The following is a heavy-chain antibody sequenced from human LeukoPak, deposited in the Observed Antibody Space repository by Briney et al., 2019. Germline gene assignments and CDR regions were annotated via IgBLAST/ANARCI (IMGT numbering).Heavy chain of an antibody. Sequence: GGSLRLSCAASGFTFSSYAMSWVRQAPGKGLEWVSVISGSGGNTYYADSVKGRFTISRDNSKNTLYLQMNSLRAEDTAVYYCAKAEYSSSVGDVDFDYWGQGTLVTVSS. J-gene: IGHJ4*02. D-gene: IGHD6-6*01. CDR2: ISGSGGNT. CDR1: GFTFSSYA. CDR3: AKAEYSSSVGDVDFDY. V-gene: IGHV3-23*01.